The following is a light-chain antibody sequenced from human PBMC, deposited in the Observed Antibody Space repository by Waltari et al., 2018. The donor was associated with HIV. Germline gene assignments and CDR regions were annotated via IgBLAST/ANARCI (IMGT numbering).Light chain of an antibody. V-gene: IGLV6-57*01. CDR3: QSYDNTNWV. CDR1: SGSIASNY. J-gene: IGLJ3*02. Sequence: NFMLTQAHSVSESPGKMVTISCTRSSGSIASNYVQWYQQRPGSSPKMMIYEDNQRPSGVPDRFSGSIDSSSNSASLTISGLKTEDEADYYCQSYDNTNWVFGGGTKVTVL. CDR2: EDN.